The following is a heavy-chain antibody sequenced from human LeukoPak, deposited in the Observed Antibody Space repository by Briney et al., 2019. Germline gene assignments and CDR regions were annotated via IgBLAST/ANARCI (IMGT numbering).Heavy chain of an antibody. J-gene: IGHJ6*02. CDR1: GDSVPSYTAA. V-gene: IGHV6-1*01. Sequence: SQTLSLTCAISGDSVPSYTAAWNWVRQSPSRGLEWLGRTYYRSKWYYDYATSVSSRIAINPDTSKNLFSLQLNSVTPEDTAVYYCARDPGYYYAMDVWGQGTTVTVSS. D-gene: IGHD2-15*01. CDR2: TYYRSKWYY. CDR3: ARDPGYYYAMDV.